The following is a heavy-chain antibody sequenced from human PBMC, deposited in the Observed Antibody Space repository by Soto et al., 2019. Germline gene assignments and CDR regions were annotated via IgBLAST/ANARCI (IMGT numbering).Heavy chain of an antibody. CDR1: RLSVNSSA. CDR3: ATLDPSITGTTQEYFQH. CDR2: ISGSGGST. J-gene: IGHJ1*01. Sequence: CSASCRLSVNSSAMSWARKKKGKGLEWVSAISGSGGSTYYADSVKGQVTISADKSISTAYLQWSSLKASDTAMYYCATLDPSITGTTQEYFQHWGQGTLVTVSS. D-gene: IGHD1-20*01. V-gene: IGHV3-23*01.